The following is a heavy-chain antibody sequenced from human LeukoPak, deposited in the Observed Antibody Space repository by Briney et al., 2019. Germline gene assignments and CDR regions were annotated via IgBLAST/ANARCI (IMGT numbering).Heavy chain of an antibody. V-gene: IGHV1-18*04. Sequence: ASVKVSCKASGYTFTRYGISWVRQAPGQGLEGMGWISAYNGNTNYAHKLQGRLTMSTATSTSTAYTQLRSMRSDDTAVYYCARSYRGYSYGQGYWGQGTLVTVSS. CDR3: ARSYRGYSYGQGY. J-gene: IGHJ4*02. CDR1: GYTFTRYG. CDR2: ISAYNGNT. D-gene: IGHD5-18*01.